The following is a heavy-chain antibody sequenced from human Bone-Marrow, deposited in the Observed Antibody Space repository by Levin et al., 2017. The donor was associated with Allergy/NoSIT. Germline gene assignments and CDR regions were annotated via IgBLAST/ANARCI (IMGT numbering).Heavy chain of an antibody. Sequence: GSLRLSCEVSGFAVSWHYMTWVRQAPGKGLEWVSTIHANGKTYYAGSVRGRFTISRDSSKNTLYLQMNSLRVEDTAVYFCDYGDHYTPPIWGQGTLVTVSA. CDR2: IHANGKT. CDR3: DYGDHYTPPI. CDR1: GFAVSWHY. D-gene: IGHD4/OR15-4a*01. V-gene: IGHV3-53*01. J-gene: IGHJ4*02.